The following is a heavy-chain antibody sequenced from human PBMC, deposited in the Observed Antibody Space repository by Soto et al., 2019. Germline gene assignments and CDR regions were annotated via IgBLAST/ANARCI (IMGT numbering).Heavy chain of an antibody. J-gene: IGHJ6*02. CDR3: TTDIVVVPAAQSTIYYYGMDV. D-gene: IGHD2-2*01. CDR2: IKSKTDGGTT. CDR1: GFTFSNAW. V-gene: IGHV3-15*01. Sequence: VGSLRLSCAASGFTFSNAWMSWVRQAPGKGLEWVGRIKSKTDGGTTDYAAPVKGRFTISRDDSKNTLYLQMNSLKTEDTAVYYCTTDIVVVPAAQSTIYYYGMDVWGQGTTVTVSS.